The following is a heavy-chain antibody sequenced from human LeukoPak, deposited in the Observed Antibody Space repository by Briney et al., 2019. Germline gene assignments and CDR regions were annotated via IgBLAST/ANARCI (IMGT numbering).Heavy chain of an antibody. J-gene: IGHJ5*02. CDR2: INHSGST. CDR3: ARTPDIPKHNWFDP. V-gene: IGHV4-39*07. CDR1: GGSISSGSYY. Sequence: SQTLSLTCTVSGGSISSGSYYWSWIRQPPGKGLEWIGEINHSGSTNYNPSLKSRVTISVDTSKNQFSLKLSSVTAADTAVYYCARTPDIPKHNWFDPWGQGTLVTVSS. D-gene: IGHD3-9*01.